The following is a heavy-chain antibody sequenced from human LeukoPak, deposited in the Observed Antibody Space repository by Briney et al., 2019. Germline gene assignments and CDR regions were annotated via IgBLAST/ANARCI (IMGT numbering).Heavy chain of an antibody. J-gene: IGHJ4*02. D-gene: IGHD5-18*01. CDR3: ARSTDSLAQLWFGFDY. V-gene: IGHV4-59*08. CDR1: GGSISGYY. Sequence: PSETLSLTCTVSGGSISGYYWNWIRQPPGKGLEWIGYVHYGGSTNYNPSLKSRTTISVDTSKNQFSLKVNSVTAADTAVYYCARSTDSLAQLWFGFDYWGQGTLATVSS. CDR2: VHYGGST.